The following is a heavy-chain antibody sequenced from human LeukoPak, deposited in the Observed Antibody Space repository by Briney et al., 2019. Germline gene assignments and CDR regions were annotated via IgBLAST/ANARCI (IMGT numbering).Heavy chain of an antibody. CDR1: GFTFSSYA. CDR2: ISGSGGST. D-gene: IGHD2-15*01. Sequence: GGSLRLSCAASGFTFSSYAMSWVRQAPGKGLEWVSAISGSGGSTYYADSVKGRFTISRDNSKNTLYLQMNSLRAEDTAVYYCANEPPPGYCSGGSCYLWYWGQGTLVTVSS. V-gene: IGHV3-23*01. J-gene: IGHJ4*02. CDR3: ANEPPPGYCSGGSCYLWY.